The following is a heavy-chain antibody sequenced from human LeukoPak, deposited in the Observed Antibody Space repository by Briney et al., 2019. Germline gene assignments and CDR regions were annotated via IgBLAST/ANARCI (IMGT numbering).Heavy chain of an antibody. Sequence: ASVKVSCKASRYTFTGYYIHWVRQAPGQGLEWMGWIDPNTGVTNYAQKFQGRVTMTRDTSINTAYMELNRLRFDDTAVYYCARVGGDTAMGGGYYYYMDVWGKGTTVTVSS. V-gene: IGHV1-2*02. CDR1: RYTFTGYY. CDR2: IDPNTGVT. CDR3: ARVGGDTAMGGGYYYYMDV. D-gene: IGHD5-18*01. J-gene: IGHJ6*03.